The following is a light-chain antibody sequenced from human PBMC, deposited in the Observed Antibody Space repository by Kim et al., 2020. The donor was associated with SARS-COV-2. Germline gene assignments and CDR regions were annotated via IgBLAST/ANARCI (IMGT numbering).Light chain of an antibody. CDR3: QSYDSRLTGSV. CDR1: GTNNGADYD. V-gene: IGLV1-40*01. Sequence: RVTITCNGGGTNNGADYDANLYQQLPTTAPKHLIYTNNNRPSGGPDRFSGSKSRTTASLAITGLQAEDEADYYCQSYDSRLTGSVFGGGTQLTVL. J-gene: IGLJ3*02. CDR2: TNN.